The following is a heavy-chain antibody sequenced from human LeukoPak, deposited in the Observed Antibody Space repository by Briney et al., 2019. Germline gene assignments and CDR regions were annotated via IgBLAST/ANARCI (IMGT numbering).Heavy chain of an antibody. Sequence: GGSLRLSCAASGFTFSSYSMNWVRQAPGKGLEWVGRIKSKTDGGTTDYAAPVKGRFTISRDDSKNTLYLQMNSLKTEDTAVYYCTTGGLYDSSGYYSQGPRYYYYYYMDVWGKGTTVTISS. CDR1: GFTFSSYS. D-gene: IGHD3-22*01. CDR3: TTGGLYDSSGYYSQGPRYYYYYYMDV. CDR2: IKSKTDGGTT. V-gene: IGHV3-15*01. J-gene: IGHJ6*03.